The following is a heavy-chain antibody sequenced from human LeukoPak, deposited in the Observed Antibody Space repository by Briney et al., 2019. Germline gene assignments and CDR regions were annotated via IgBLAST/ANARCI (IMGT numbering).Heavy chain of an antibody. D-gene: IGHD6-13*01. CDR2: IKQDGSEK. J-gene: IGHJ5*02. Sequence: PGGSLRLSCAASGFTFSSYWMSWVRQAPGKGLEWVANIKQDGSEKYYVDSVKGRFTISRDNAKNSLYLQMNSLRAEDTAVYYCATYLKYSSSEVGWFDPWGQGTLVTVSS. CDR1: GFTFSSYW. V-gene: IGHV3-7*01. CDR3: ATYLKYSSSEVGWFDP.